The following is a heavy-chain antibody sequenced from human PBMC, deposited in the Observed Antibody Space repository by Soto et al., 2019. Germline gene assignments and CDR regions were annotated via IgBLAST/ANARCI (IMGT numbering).Heavy chain of an antibody. V-gene: IGHV1-58*01. CDR2: IVVGSGNT. J-gene: IGHJ6*02. CDR3: AADPTIYSITIFGVGPGYYGMDV. Sequence: SVKVSCKASGFTFTSSAVQWVRQARGQRLEWIGWIVVGSGNTNYAQKFQERVTITRDMSTSTAYMELSSLRSEDTAVYYCAADPTIYSITIFGVGPGYYGMDVWGQGTTVTVSS. CDR1: GFTFTSSA. D-gene: IGHD3-3*01.